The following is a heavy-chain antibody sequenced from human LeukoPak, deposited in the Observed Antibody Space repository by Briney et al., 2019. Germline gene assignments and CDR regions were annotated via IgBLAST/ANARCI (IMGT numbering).Heavy chain of an antibody. CDR1: GFTFSSYS. Sequence: GGSLRLSCAASGFTFSSYSMNWVRQAPGKGLEWVSSISSSSSYIYYADSVKGRFTISRDNAKNSLYLQMNSLRAEDTAVYYCARGLAGPLVTGEPDYWGQGTLVTVSS. J-gene: IGHJ4*02. V-gene: IGHV3-21*01. D-gene: IGHD1-26*01. CDR3: ARGLAGPLVTGEPDY. CDR2: ISSSSSYI.